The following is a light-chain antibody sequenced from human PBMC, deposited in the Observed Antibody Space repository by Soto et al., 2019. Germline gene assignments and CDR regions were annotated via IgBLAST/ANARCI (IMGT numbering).Light chain of an antibody. CDR3: CSYAGIYV. CDR2: EVT. V-gene: IGLV2-23*02. J-gene: IGLJ1*01. Sequence: LTQPASVSGSPGQSITISCTGTSRDVGRYNLVSWYQQHPGKAPKLMIYEVTKRPSGVSHRFSGSKSGTTASLTISGLQAEDEADYYCCSYAGIYVFGSGTKVTVL. CDR1: SRDVGRYNL.